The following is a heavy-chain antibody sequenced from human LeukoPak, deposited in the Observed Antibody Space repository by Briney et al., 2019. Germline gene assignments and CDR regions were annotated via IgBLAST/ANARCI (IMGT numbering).Heavy chain of an antibody. D-gene: IGHD5-18*01. CDR2: IYYSKNT. V-gene: IGHV4-39*01. J-gene: IGHJ4*02. CDR3: VSPRGFSYGYFDY. Sequence: SGTLSLTCAVSGGSISSSSAYWGWIRQPPGKGLEWIGSIYYSKNTYYNPSLKSRVTISADTSKNQFSLTLGSVSATDTAVYYCVSPRGFSYGYFDYWGQGTLVTVSS. CDR1: GGSISSSSAY.